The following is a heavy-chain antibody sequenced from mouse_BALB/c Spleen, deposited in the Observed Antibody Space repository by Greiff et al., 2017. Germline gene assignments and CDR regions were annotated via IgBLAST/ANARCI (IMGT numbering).Heavy chain of an antibody. CDR1: GFNIKDYY. V-gene: IGHV14-4*02. J-gene: IGHJ2*01. CDR2: IDPENGDT. Sequence: EVQLQQSGAGLVRSGASVKLSCTASGFNIKDYYMHWVKQRPEQGLEWIGWIDPENGDTEYAPKFQGKATMTADTSSNTAYLQLSSLTSEDTAVYYCLTGTRWEFDYGGQGTTLTVSS. CDR3: LTGTRWEFDY. D-gene: IGHD4-1*01.